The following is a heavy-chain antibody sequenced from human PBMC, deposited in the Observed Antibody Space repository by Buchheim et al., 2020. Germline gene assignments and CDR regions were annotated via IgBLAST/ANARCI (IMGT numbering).Heavy chain of an antibody. CDR3: ARDRATVTYNYYYGMDV. V-gene: IGHV3-48*01. CDR2: ISSSSTI. Sequence: EVQLVESGGGLVQPGGSLRLSCAASGFTFSSYSMNWVRQAPGKGLEWVSYISSSSTIYYADSVKGRFTISRDNAKNSLYLQMNSLRAEDTAVYYCARDRATVTYNYYYGMDVWGQGTT. CDR1: GFTFSSYS. D-gene: IGHD4-17*01. J-gene: IGHJ6*02.